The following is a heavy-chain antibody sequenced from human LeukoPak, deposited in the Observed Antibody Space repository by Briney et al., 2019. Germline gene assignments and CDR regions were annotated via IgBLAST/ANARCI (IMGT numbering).Heavy chain of an antibody. V-gene: IGHV6-1*01. D-gene: IGHD4-17*01. CDR2: TYYRSKWYN. Sequence: SQTLSLTCAISGDSVSSNSASWNWIRQSPSSGLEWLGRTYYRSKWYNDYAVSVKSRITINPDTSKNQFSLKLSSVTAADTAVYYCAAYGDYRYRFDYWGQGTLVTVSS. J-gene: IGHJ4*02. CDR3: AAYGDYRYRFDY. CDR1: GDSVSSNSAS.